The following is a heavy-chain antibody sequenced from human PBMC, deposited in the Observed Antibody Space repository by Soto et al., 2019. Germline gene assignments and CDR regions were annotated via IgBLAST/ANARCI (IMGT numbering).Heavy chain of an antibody. D-gene: IGHD3-3*01. J-gene: IGHJ4*02. CDR3: AKDKGRITIFGVVIPPLKYYFDY. CDR2: FSGSGGST. V-gene: IGHV3-23*01. Sequence: GGSLRLSCAASGFTFSSYAMSWVRQAPGKGLEWVSAFSGSGGSTYYADSVKGRFTISRDNSKNTLYLQMNSLRAEDTAVYYCAKDKGRITIFGVVIPPLKYYFDYWGQGTLVTVSS. CDR1: GFTFSSYA.